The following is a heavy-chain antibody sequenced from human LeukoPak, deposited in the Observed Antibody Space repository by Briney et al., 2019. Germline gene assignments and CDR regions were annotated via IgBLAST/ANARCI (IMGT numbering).Heavy chain of an antibody. Sequence: TGGSLRLSCAASGFTFNSYAMTWVRQAPGRGLECVSSIGAGSGTTHYADSVKGRFTISRDNSKNTLYLQMNSLRAEDTAVYYCARNWNYDDWGQGTLVTVSS. CDR2: IGAGSGTT. J-gene: IGHJ4*02. V-gene: IGHV3-23*01. CDR1: GFTFNSYA. D-gene: IGHD1-7*01. CDR3: ARNWNYDD.